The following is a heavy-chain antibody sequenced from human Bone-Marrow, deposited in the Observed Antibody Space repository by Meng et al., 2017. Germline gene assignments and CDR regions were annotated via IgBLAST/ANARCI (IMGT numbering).Heavy chain of an antibody. CDR3: ARLVVVAAIDY. J-gene: IGHJ4*02. V-gene: IGHV3-30*01. Sequence: VQLVAGGGGVVQPGRSLRLSGAASGFTFSSYGMRWVRQAPGKGLEWVAVISYDGSNKYYADSVKGLFTISRDNSKNTLYLQMNSLRAEDTAVYYCARLVVVAAIDYWGQGTLVTVSS. CDR2: ISYDGSNK. D-gene: IGHD2-15*01. CDR1: GFTFSSYG.